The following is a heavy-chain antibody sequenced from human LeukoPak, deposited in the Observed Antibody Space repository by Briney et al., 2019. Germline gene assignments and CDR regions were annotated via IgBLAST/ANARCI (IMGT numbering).Heavy chain of an antibody. J-gene: IGHJ4*02. CDR2: INHSGST. CDR1: GGSISSYY. V-gene: IGHV4-34*01. D-gene: IGHD2-21*01. CDR3: ARRLKGYDY. Sequence: PSETLSLTCTVSGGSISSYYWSWIRQPPGKGLGWIGEINHSGSTNYNPSLKSRVTISVDTSKNQFSLKLSSVTAADTAVYYCARRLKGYDYWGQGTLVTVSS.